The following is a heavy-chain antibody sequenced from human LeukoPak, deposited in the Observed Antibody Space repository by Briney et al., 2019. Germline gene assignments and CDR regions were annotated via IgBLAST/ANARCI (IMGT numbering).Heavy chain of an antibody. Sequence: ASVKVSCKASGYTFTSYDINWVRQATGQGLEWMGWVNPNSGHTGYAQKFQGRVTMTRNTSISTAYMELNSLTSEDTAVYYCARGAPGSYCSGGSCPYFDYWGQGTLVSVSS. CDR2: VNPNSGHT. CDR3: ARGAPGSYCSGGSCPYFDY. J-gene: IGHJ4*02. D-gene: IGHD2-15*01. CDR1: GYTFTSYD. V-gene: IGHV1-8*01.